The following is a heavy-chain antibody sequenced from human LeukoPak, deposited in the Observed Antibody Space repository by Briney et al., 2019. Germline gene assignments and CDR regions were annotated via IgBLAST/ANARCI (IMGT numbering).Heavy chain of an antibody. CDR2: ISAYNGNT. CDR1: GYTITSYG. Sequence: GASVTVSSKASGYTITSYGISWVRQAPGQGLEWMGWISAYNGNTNYAQKLQDRVTMTTDTSTSTAYMELRSLRSDDTAVYYCARVVELELSFDYWGQGTLVTVSS. D-gene: IGHD1-7*01. J-gene: IGHJ4*02. V-gene: IGHV1-18*01. CDR3: ARVVELELSFDY.